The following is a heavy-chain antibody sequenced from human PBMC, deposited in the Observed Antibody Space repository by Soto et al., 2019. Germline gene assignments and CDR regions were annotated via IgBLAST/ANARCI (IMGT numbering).Heavy chain of an antibody. CDR2: ISEDGGNK. V-gene: IGHV3-30-3*01. J-gene: IGHJ4*01. CDR3: ARRLTSTVSALGY. Sequence: GGSLRLSCTASGLTFTSYAIPWVRKAPGKGLEWVSLISEDGGNKYFAESVRGRFLISRDNSKNTVYLQMNSLRPEDTAVYFCARRLTSTVSALGYWCQGTLVTVSS. CDR1: GLTFTSYA. D-gene: IGHD6-19*01.